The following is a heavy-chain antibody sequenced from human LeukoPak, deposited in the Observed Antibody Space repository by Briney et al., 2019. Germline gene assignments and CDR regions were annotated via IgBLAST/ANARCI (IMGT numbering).Heavy chain of an antibody. Sequence: SETLSLTCTVSGGSISSYYWSWIRQPPGKGLEWIGYIYYSGSTNYNPSLKSRVTISVDTSKDQFSLKLSSVTAADTAVYYCAGITYDYFWGGYYTLQYYFVYWGEETLVTVSS. J-gene: IGHJ4*02. CDR2: IYYSGST. D-gene: IGHD3-3*01. CDR3: AGITYDYFWGGYYTLQYYFVY. CDR1: GGSISSYY. V-gene: IGHV4-59*01.